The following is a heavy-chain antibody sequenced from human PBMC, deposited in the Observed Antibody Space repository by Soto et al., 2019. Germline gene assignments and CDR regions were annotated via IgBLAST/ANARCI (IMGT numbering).Heavy chain of an antibody. CDR1: GFTFSSYA. CDR2: ISYDGSNK. V-gene: IGHV3-30-3*01. J-gene: IGHJ3*02. Sequence: PGGSLRLSCAASGFTFSSYAMHWVRQAPAKGLEWVAVISYDGSNKYYADSVKGRFTISRDNSKNTLYLQMNSLRTEDTAVYYCARETQWLVQIAFDIWGQGTMVTVSS. D-gene: IGHD6-19*01. CDR3: ARETQWLVQIAFDI.